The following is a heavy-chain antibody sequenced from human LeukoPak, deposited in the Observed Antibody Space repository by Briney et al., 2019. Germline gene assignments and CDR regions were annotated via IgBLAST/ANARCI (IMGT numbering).Heavy chain of an antibody. CDR3: ARNVDTAMAPRYNWFDP. CDR1: LGTFSSYA. J-gene: IGHJ5*02. CDR2: IIPIFGTA. V-gene: IGHV1-69*05. Sequence: GAAVKVSCKASLGTFSSYAISWVRPAPGQGLEWMGGIIPIFGTANYAQKFQGRVTSTTGESTSTAYMELSSLRSEDTAVYYCARNVDTAMAPRYNWFDPWGQGTLVTVSS. D-gene: IGHD5-18*01.